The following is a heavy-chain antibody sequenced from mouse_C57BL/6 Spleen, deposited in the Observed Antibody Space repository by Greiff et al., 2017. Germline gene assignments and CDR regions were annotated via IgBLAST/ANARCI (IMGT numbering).Heavy chain of an antibody. V-gene: IGHV1-15*01. CDR2: IDPETGGT. Sequence: VKLVESGAELVRPGASVTLSCKASGYTFTDYEMHWVKQTPVHGLEWIGAIDPETGGTAYNQKFKGKAILTADKSSSTAYMERRSLTSEDSAVYYCTGPLSKDFDYWGQGTTLTVSS. D-gene: IGHD6-1*01. CDR1: GYTFTDYE. J-gene: IGHJ2*01. CDR3: TGPLSKDFDY.